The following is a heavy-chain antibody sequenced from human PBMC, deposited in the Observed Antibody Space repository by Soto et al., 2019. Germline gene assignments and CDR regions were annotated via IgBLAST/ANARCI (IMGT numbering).Heavy chain of an antibody. CDR2: IYYTGTT. J-gene: IGHJ5*02. CDR3: ARDIAAALGAWFDP. CDR1: GGTITYYY. Sequence: SETLSLTCTVSGGTITYYYWSWIRQAPGKGLEWIGYIYYTGTTQYNPSLRSRVAMSLDTSKNQFSLKLSSVTAADTAVYYCARDIAAALGAWFDPWGQGTLVTVSS. V-gene: IGHV4-59*12. D-gene: IGHD6-13*01.